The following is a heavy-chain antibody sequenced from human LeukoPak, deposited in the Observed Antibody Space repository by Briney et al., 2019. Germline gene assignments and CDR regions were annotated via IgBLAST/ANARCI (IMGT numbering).Heavy chain of an antibody. J-gene: IGHJ6*02. D-gene: IGHD1-20*01. Sequence: GGSLRLSCEASGFTFENYVMSWVRQAPGKGLEWVSTINGNGGSTGYADSVKGRFTISRDNAKNSLFLQMNSLRAEDTAFYYCAREDYNWNDYYYYGMDVWGQGTTVTVSS. V-gene: IGHV3-20*04. CDR1: GFTFENYV. CDR3: AREDYNWNDYYYYGMDV. CDR2: INGNGGST.